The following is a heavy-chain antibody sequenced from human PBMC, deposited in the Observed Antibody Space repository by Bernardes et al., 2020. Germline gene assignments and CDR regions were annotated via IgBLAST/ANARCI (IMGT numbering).Heavy chain of an antibody. Sequence: GSLRLSCVASGFTISIYPINWVRQAPGQGLEWVSYISRSSSPIYYADSVKGRFTISRDNAKNSLSLQMNSLSDEDTAVYYCARDMGYTYGLGLNHMDVWGKGTTVTVSS. V-gene: IGHV3-48*02. CDR1: GFTISIYP. CDR2: ISRSSSPI. CDR3: ARDMGYTYGLGLNHMDV. D-gene: IGHD5-18*01. J-gene: IGHJ6*03.